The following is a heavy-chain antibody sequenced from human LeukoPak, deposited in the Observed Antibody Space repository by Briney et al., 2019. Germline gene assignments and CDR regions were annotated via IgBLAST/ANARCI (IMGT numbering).Heavy chain of an antibody. CDR3: AKALYGSGRYSSPYFDY. D-gene: IGHD3-10*01. CDR1: GFTFSSYA. CDR2: ISGSGTNT. J-gene: IGHJ4*02. Sequence: GGSLRLSCAASGFTFSSYAMSWVRQAPGKGLEWVSAISGSGTNTYYADSVKGRFTISRDNSKNTLYLQMNSLRAEDTAVYYCAKALYGSGRYSSPYFDYWGQGTLVTVSS. V-gene: IGHV3-23*01.